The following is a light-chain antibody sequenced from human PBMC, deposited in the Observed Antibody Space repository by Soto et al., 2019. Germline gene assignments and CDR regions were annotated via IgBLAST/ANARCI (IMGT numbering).Light chain of an antibody. CDR1: QSIHTS. V-gene: IGKV3-20*01. CDR3: QYYGNSRIT. CDR2: AAS. Sequence: TQYPDTLSLSPGERANISCRASQSIHTSLAWYQQKPGQAPRLLIYAASSGATGIPDRFSGSGSGTDFTLTINRLEPEDFVVYYCQYYGNSRITFGQGTRLEI. J-gene: IGKJ5*01.